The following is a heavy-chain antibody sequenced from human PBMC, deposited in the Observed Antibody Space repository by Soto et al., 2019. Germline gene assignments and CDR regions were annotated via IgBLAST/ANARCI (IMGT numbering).Heavy chain of an antibody. CDR3: ARQGLEWSTLDY. Sequence: QVQLVQSGAEVKKPGASVKVSCKASGYTFTSYAMHWVRQAHGQRLEWMGWINAGNGNTKYSQKFQGRVTITRDTAASTAYMERSSLRSEDTAVYYCARQGLEWSTLDYWGQGTLVTVSS. CDR1: GYTFTSYA. CDR2: INAGNGNT. V-gene: IGHV1-3*01. J-gene: IGHJ4*02. D-gene: IGHD3-3*01.